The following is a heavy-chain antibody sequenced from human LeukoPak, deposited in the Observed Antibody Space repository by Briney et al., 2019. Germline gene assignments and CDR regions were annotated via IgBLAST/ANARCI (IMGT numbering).Heavy chain of an antibody. CDR3: ARDGSYCSGGSCYFGEYFQH. J-gene: IGHJ1*01. CDR1: GFIFSSYA. V-gene: IGHV3-30-3*01. Sequence: PGGSLRLSCAASGFIFSSYAMHWVRQAPGKGPEWVAVISYDGSEKYYADSVKGRFTISRDNSKNTLYLQMNSLRAEDTAVYYCARDGSYCSGGSCYFGEYFQHWGQGTLVTVSS. D-gene: IGHD2-15*01. CDR2: ISYDGSEK.